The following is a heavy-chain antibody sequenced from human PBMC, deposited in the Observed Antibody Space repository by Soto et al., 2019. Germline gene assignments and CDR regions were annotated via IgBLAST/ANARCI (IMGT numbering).Heavy chain of an antibody. CDR3: VAALSYSSSWYSGRTYFYGMDV. J-gene: IGHJ6*02. CDR1: GFTVSSNY. Sequence: GGSLRSSCAASGFTVSSNYMSWVRQAPGKGLEWVSVIYSGGSTYYADSVKGRFTISRDNSKNTLYLQMNSLRAEDTAVYYCVAALSYSSSWYSGRTYFYGMDVWGQGPTVTVSS. D-gene: IGHD6-13*01. CDR2: IYSGGST. V-gene: IGHV3-53*01.